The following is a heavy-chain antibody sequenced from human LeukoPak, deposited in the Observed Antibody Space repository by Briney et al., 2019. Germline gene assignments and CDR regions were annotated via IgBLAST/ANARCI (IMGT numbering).Heavy chain of an antibody. Sequence: SETLSLTCTVSGGSISSYYWSWIRQPPGEGLEWIGYIYYSGSTNYNPSLKSRVTISVDTSKNQFSLKLSSVTAADTAVYYCARHEAKSGKFDYWGQGTLVTVSS. D-gene: IGHD3-10*01. CDR1: GGSISSYY. CDR3: ARHEAKSGKFDY. V-gene: IGHV4-59*08. CDR2: IYYSGST. J-gene: IGHJ4*02.